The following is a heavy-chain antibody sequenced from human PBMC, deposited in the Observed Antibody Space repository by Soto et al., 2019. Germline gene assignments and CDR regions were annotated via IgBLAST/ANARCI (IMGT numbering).Heavy chain of an antibody. CDR1: GFTCSSYG. Sequence: PXGSLRLSFAASGFTCSSYGMHWIRQAPGKGLEWVAVISYDGSNKYYADSVKGRFTISRDNSKNTLYLQMNSLRAEDTAVYYCAKVGGRQWLAGMDVWGQGTTVTVSS. J-gene: IGHJ6*02. CDR3: AKVGGRQWLAGMDV. CDR2: ISYDGSNK. V-gene: IGHV3-30*18. D-gene: IGHD6-19*01.